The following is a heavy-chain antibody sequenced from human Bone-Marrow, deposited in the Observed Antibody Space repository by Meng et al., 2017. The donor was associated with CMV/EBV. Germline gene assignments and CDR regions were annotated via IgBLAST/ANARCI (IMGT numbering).Heavy chain of an antibody. Sequence: QITLKESGPALVKPTPTLSLTCSFSCFSFCTSGVGVGWIRQPPGKALEWLALIYCDDYKRYSPSLKSRLTITKDPSKNQVVLTMTNMDPVDTATYYCAHITPRPGWIAYWGQGTLVTVSS. J-gene: IGHJ4*02. CDR1: CFSFCTSGVG. CDR2: IYCDDYK. V-gene: IGHV2-5*02. CDR3: AHITPRPGWIAY. D-gene: IGHD6-6*01.